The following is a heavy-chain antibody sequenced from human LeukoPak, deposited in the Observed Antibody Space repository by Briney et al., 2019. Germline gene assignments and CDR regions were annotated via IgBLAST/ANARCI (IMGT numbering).Heavy chain of an antibody. J-gene: IGHJ4*02. CDR1: GYTFAAYF. D-gene: IGHD3-16*01. CDR2: VNTNSGGT. V-gene: IGHV1-2*02. CDR3: ARLGNRGGATTGFDF. Sequence: VASVKVSCKASGYTFAAYFMHWVRQAPGQGLEWMGLVNTNSGGTNYAQNFRGRVTMTRDTSTSTAYMELSSVRPDDTAVYYCARLGNRGGATTGFDFWGQGTLVTVSS.